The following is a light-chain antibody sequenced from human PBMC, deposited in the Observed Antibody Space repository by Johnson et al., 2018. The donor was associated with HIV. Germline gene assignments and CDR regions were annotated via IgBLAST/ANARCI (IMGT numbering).Light chain of an antibody. J-gene: IGLJ1*01. CDR1: SSNIGNNY. V-gene: IGLV1-51*02. CDR3: GTWDTSLSAT. Sequence: QSVLTQPPSVSAAPGQKVTISCSGSSSNIGNNYVSWYQQLPGTAPKLLIYENNKRPSGIPDRFSGSQSGTSATLGINGLQTGDEAEYYCGTWDTSLSATFGTGTKVTVL. CDR2: ENN.